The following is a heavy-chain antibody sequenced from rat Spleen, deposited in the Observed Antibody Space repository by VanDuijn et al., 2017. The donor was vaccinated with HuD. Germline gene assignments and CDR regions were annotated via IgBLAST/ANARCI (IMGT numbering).Heavy chain of an antibody. CDR2: IWNTGGT. D-gene: IGHD1-1*01. CDR1: GFSLTSHN. V-gene: IGHV2-41*01. CDR3: AREYYSGPWFAY. Sequence: QVQLKESGPGLVQPSQTLSRTCTVAGFSLTSHNVHWVRQPPGKGLEWMGVIWNTGGTRYNSAFKPRLSISKENSKSQVFLKMNSLQTEDTATYYCAREYYSGPWFAYWGQGTLVTVSS. J-gene: IGHJ3*01.